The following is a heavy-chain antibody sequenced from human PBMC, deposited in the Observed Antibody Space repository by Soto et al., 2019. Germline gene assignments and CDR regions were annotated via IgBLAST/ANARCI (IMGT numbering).Heavy chain of an antibody. CDR1: GGSISSYY. Sequence: SETLSLTCTVSGGSISSYYWSWIRQPPGKGLEWIGYIYYSGSTNYNPSLKSRVTISVDTSKTQFSLKLSSVTAADTAVYYCARRLGTGYSRFSTRQDYYMDVWGKGTTVTVSS. CDR3: ARRLGTGYSRFSTRQDYYMDV. D-gene: IGHD6-13*01. V-gene: IGHV4-59*08. J-gene: IGHJ6*03. CDR2: IYYSGST.